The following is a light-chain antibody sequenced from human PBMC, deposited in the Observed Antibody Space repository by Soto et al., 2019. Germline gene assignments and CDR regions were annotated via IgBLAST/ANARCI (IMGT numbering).Light chain of an antibody. CDR2: DAS. CDR3: QQYENPLLT. Sequence: DIQMTQSPSSLSASVGDRVTITCQASQDISNYLIWYQQKPGKAPKLLIYDASNLETGVPSRFSGSVSGKDFTFTISGLQPEDTATYYCQQYENPLLTFGGGTKVEIK. J-gene: IGKJ4*01. CDR1: QDISNY. V-gene: IGKV1-33*01.